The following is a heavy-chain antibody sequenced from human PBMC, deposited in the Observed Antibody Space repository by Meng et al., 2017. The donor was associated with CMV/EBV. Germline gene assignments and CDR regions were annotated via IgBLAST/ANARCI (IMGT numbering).Heavy chain of an antibody. D-gene: IGHD4-11*01. CDR1: GFTFSSYE. Sequence: GESLKISCAASGFTFSSYEMNWVRQAPGKGLEWVSYISSSGSTIYYADSVKGRFTISRDNAKNSLYLQMNSRRAEDTAVYYCARDRDGNYRYYYGLDVWGQGTTVTVSS. CDR2: ISSSGSTI. J-gene: IGHJ6*02. CDR3: ARDRDGNYRYYYGLDV. V-gene: IGHV3-48*03.